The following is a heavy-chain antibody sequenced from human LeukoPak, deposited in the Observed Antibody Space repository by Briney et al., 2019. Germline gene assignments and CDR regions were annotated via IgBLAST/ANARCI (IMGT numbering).Heavy chain of an antibody. V-gene: IGHV1-69*04. D-gene: IGHD6-19*01. CDR2: IIPILGIA. Sequence: SVQVSCKASGGTFSSYAISWVRRAPGQGLEWMGRIIPILGIANYAQKFQGRVTITADKSTSTAYMELSSLRSEDTAVYYCARDSSGSDYWGQGTLVTVSS. CDR3: ARDSSGSDY. J-gene: IGHJ4*02. CDR1: GGTFSSYA.